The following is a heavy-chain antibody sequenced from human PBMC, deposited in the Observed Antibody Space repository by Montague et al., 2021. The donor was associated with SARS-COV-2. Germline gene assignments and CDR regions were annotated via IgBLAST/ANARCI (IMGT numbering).Heavy chain of an antibody. CDR3: AKDYYFGAFDI. Sequence: YRSLSCAASGFPFGDYAMHWVRQTPGKGLEWVSGISWNSGSRGYADSVKGRFTIYRDNAKNSLYLQMNSLRTEDTAFYYCAKDYYFGAFDIWGQGTMVTVSS. CDR1: GFPFGDYA. D-gene: IGHD3-10*01. V-gene: IGHV3-9*01. CDR2: ISWNSGSR. J-gene: IGHJ3*02.